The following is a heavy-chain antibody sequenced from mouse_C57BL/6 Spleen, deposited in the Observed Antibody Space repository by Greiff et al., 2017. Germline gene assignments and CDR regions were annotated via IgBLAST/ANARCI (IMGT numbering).Heavy chain of an antibody. D-gene: IGHD2-5*01. J-gene: IGHJ3*01. V-gene: IGHV1-54*01. CDR2: INPGSGGT. Sequence: VKLQESGAELVRPGTSVKVSCKASGYAFTNYLIEWVKQRPGQGLEWIGVINPGSGGTNYNEKFKGKATLTADKSSSTAYMQLSSLTSEDSAVYFCARSSYYSNQGFAYWGQGTLVTVSA. CDR3: ARSSYYSNQGFAY. CDR1: GYAFTNYL.